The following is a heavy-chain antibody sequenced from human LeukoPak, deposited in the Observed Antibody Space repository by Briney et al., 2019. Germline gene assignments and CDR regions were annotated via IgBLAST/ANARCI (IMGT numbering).Heavy chain of an antibody. V-gene: IGHV3-66*01. J-gene: IGHJ6*02. CDR3: ARDGPSYYGMDV. CDR2: IYGGGST. CDR1: GFTVSSNY. Sequence: RGSLRLSCAASGFTVSSNYMSWVRQAPGKGLEWVSVIYGGGSTYYADSVKGRFTISRDNSKNTLYLQMNSLRAEDTAVYYCARDGPSYYGMDVWGQGTTVTVSS.